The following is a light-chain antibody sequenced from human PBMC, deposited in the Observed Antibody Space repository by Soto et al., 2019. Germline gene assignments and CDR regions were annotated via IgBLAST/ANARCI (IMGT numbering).Light chain of an antibody. V-gene: IGKV1-39*01. J-gene: IGKJ4*01. CDR2: DAS. Sequence: DIQMTQSPSSLSASVGDRVTVTCRASQSVSTYLNWYQHKLGKAPKLLIYDASTLKRGVPSRFSGSGSATEFTHTIDSLQPEDFATYYCQQSYRIPITFGGGTTVETK. CDR3: QQSYRIPIT. CDR1: QSVSTY.